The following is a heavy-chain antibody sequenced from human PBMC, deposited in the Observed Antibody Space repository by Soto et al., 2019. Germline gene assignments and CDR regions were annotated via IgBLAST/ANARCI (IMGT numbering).Heavy chain of an antibody. CDR1: GGSISSYY. CDR2: IYTSGST. D-gene: IGHD3-3*01. Sequence: SETLSLTCTVSGGSISSYYWSWIRQPAGKGLEWIGRIYTSGSTNYKPSLKSRVTMSVDTSKNQFSLKLSSVTAADTAVYYCARDRNYDFWSGYYGSYYYGMDVWGQGTTVT. V-gene: IGHV4-4*07. CDR3: ARDRNYDFWSGYYGSYYYGMDV. J-gene: IGHJ6*01.